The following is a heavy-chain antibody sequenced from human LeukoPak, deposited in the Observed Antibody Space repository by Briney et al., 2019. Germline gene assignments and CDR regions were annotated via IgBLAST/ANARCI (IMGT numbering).Heavy chain of an antibody. J-gene: IGHJ3*02. CDR3: ARLDYYDRSDQHDAFDI. Sequence: GGSLRLSCAASGVTLSTYWMHWGRQAPGQGLVWVSRINSDATIITYADSVKGRFSISRDNAKNSLYLQMNSLRAEDTAVYYCARLDYYDRSDQHDAFDIWGQGTMVTVSS. CDR1: GVTLSTYW. D-gene: IGHD3-22*01. V-gene: IGHV3-74*01. CDR2: INSDATII.